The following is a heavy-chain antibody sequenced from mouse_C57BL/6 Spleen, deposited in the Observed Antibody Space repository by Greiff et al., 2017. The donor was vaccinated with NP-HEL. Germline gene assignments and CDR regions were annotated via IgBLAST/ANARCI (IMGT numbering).Heavy chain of an antibody. V-gene: IGHV1-69*01. CDR2: IDPSDSYT. D-gene: IGHD2-4*01. CDR1: GYTFTSYW. CDR3: ARSDYHYFDY. Sequence: VQLQQPGAELVMPGASVKLSCKASGYTFTSYWMHWVKQRPGQGLEWIGEIDPSDSYTNYNQKFKGKSTLTVDKSSSTAYMQLSSLTSEDSAVYYCARSDYHYFDYWGQGTTLTVSS. J-gene: IGHJ2*01.